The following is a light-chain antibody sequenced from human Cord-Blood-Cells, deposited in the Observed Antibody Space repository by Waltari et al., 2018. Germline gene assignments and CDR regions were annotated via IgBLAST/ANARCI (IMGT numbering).Light chain of an antibody. CDR3: QQYNNWPPVS. CDR2: GAS. CDR1: QSVSSN. V-gene: IGKV3-15*01. Sequence: EIVMTQSPATLSVSPGERATLPCRASQSVSSNLAWYQQKPGQAPRLLIYGASTRATGIPARFSGSGSGTEFTLTISSLQSEDFAVYYCQQYNNWPPVSFGQGTKLEIK. J-gene: IGKJ2*03.